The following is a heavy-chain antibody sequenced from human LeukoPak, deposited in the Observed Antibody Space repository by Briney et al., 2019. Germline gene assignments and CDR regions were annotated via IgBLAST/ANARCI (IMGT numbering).Heavy chain of an antibody. CDR2: IYPSGGST. V-gene: IGHV1-46*01. Sequence: GSVKVSCKASGYTFTSYYMHWVRQAPGQGLEWMGVIYPSGGSTSYAQKFQGRVTMTRDTSTSTVYMELSSLRSEDTAVYYCASSSGGSYEDWFDPWGQGTLVTVSS. CDR3: ASSSGGSYEDWFDP. J-gene: IGHJ5*02. CDR1: GYTFTSYY. D-gene: IGHD1-26*01.